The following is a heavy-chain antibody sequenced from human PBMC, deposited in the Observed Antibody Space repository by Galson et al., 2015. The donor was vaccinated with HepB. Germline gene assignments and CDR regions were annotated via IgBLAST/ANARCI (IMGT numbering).Heavy chain of an antibody. CDR1: GGTFRSYA. Sequence: SVKVSCKASGGTFRSYAISWVRQAPGQGLEWMGGIIPIFGTANYAQKFQGRVTITADESTSTAYMELSSLRSEDTAVYYCARVGFRSTVVTPSRYYFDYWGQGTLVTVSS. V-gene: IGHV1-69*13. CDR3: ARVGFRSTVVTPSRYYFDY. CDR2: IIPIFGTA. J-gene: IGHJ4*02. D-gene: IGHD4-23*01.